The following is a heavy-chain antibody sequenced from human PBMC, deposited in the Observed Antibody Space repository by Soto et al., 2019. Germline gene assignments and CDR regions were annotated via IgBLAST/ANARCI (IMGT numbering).Heavy chain of an antibody. J-gene: IGHJ4*02. V-gene: IGHV3-33*01. CDR3: ARDLGFGELNYFDY. Sequence: QVQLVESGGGVVQPGRSLRLSCAASGFTFSSYGMHWVRQAPGKGLEWVAVIWYDGSNKYYADSVKGRFTISRDNSKNTLYLQMNSLRAEDTAVYYCARDLGFGELNYFDYWGQGTLVTVSS. CDR1: GFTFSSYG. CDR2: IWYDGSNK. D-gene: IGHD3-10*01.